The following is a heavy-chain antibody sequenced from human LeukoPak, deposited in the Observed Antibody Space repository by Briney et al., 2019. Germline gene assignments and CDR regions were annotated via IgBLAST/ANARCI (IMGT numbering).Heavy chain of an antibody. CDR3: ARRSPLVVVTAAHYYDY. V-gene: IGHV4-39*01. J-gene: IGHJ4*02. D-gene: IGHD2-21*02. CDR2: VFYNGNT. Sequence: SETLSLTCTVFGDSITNSNYFWGWIRQPPGQGLEWIGEVFYNGNTHYNPSLKSRVIISTDTSKNQFSLTLTAVTASDTAIYYCARRSPLVVVTAAHYYDYWGQGTLVTVSS. CDR1: GDSITNSNYF.